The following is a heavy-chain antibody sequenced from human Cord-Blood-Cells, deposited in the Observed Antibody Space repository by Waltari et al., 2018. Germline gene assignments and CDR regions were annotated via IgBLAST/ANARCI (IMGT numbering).Heavy chain of an antibody. D-gene: IGHD6-6*01. J-gene: IGHJ4*02. CDR2: IIPILGIA. V-gene: IGHV1-69*09. CDR3: ARGSYSSSPYFDY. Sequence: QVQLVQSGAEVKKPGSSVKVSCKASGGTSSSYAISWVRQAPGQGLEWMGRIIPILGIANYAQKFQGRVTITADKSTSTAYMELSSLRSEDTAVYYCARGSYSSSPYFDYWGQGTLVTVSS. CDR1: GGTSSSYA.